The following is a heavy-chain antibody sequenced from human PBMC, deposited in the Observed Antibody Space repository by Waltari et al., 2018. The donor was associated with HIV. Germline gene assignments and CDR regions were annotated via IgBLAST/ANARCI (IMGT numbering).Heavy chain of an antibody. D-gene: IGHD2-15*01. V-gene: IGHV1-2*02. Sequence: QVQMVQSGAEVKKPGASVKVSCKTSGFSLTGYYIHWVRQAPGQGLEWMGWIYSNTGDINYGLQFEGRVTMTRDTSMRTAYMELRTLRSDDTSLYYCARQMTCYDAFDVWGQGTVVTVSS. CDR1: GFSLTGYY. CDR2: IYSNTGDI. J-gene: IGHJ3*01. CDR3: ARQMTCYDAFDV.